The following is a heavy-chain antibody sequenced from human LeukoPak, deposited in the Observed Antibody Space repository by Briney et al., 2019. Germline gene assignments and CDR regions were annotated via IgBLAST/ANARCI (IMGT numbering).Heavy chain of an antibody. V-gene: IGHV3-21*01. CDR3: ARDQTTYYDFWSGYANFDY. J-gene: IGHJ4*02. D-gene: IGHD3-3*01. CDR1: GFTFSSYS. CDR2: ISSSSSYI. Sequence: GGSLRLSCAASGFTFSSYSMNWVRQAPGKGLEWVSSISSSSSYIYYADSVKGRFTISRDNAKNSLYLQMNSLRAEDTAVYYCARDQTTYYDFWSGYANFDYWGQGTLVTISS.